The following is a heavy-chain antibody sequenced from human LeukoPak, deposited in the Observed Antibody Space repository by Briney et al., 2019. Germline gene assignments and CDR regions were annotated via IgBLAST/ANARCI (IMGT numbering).Heavy chain of an antibody. V-gene: IGHV3-23*01. CDR3: ARWGRIRGVDP. Sequence: GGSLRLSCAASGFTFSTFAMIWVRQPPGKGLEWVSSIFPSGGEIHYADSVRGRFTISRDNSKSTLSLQMNSLRAEDTAVYYCARWGRIRGVDPWGQGTLVTVSS. J-gene: IGHJ5*02. CDR2: IFPSGGEI. CDR1: GFTFSTFA. D-gene: IGHD3-10*01.